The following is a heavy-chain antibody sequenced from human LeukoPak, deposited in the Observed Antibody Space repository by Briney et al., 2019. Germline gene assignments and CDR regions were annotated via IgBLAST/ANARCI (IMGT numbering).Heavy chain of an antibody. V-gene: IGHV4-34*01. D-gene: IGHD2-15*01. CDR1: GGSFSGYY. CDR2: VNHSGST. CDR3: ARDCSSSAFDI. Sequence: PLETLSLTCAVYGGSFSGYYWSWIRQPPGKGLEWIGDVNHSGSTNYNPSLKSRVTISVDTSKNQFSLKLSSVTAADTAVYYCARDCSSSAFDIWGQGTMVTVSS. J-gene: IGHJ3*02.